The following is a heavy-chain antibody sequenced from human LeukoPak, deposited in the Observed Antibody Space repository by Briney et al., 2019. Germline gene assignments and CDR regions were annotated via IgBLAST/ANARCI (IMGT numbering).Heavy chain of an antibody. D-gene: IGHD3-10*01. J-gene: IGHJ5*02. CDR2: IYYSGST. CDR3: ARGTPTLVRGVTWFDP. Sequence: PSETLSLTCTVSGGSISSSSYYWGWIRQPPGKGLEWIGYIYYSGSTNYNPSLKSRVTISVDTSKNQFSLKLSSVTAADTAVYYCARGTPTLVRGVTWFDPWGQGTLVTVSS. CDR1: GGSISSSSYY. V-gene: IGHV4-61*05.